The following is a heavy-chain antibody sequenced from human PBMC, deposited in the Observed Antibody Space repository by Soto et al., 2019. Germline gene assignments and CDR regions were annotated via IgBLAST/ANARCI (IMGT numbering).Heavy chain of an antibody. CDR3: ARDLALAGNY. CDR2: ISSTSSYT. Sequence: GVPLSLSYRASEVTFSSYAMNWIRQTQEKGLEWVSSISSTSSYTHYSDSVKGRFTISRDNANNSLFLQMNSLRAEDTATYYCARDLALAGNYWGQGVLVTVSS. V-gene: IGHV3-21*01. D-gene: IGHD6-19*01. CDR1: EVTFSSYA. J-gene: IGHJ4*02.